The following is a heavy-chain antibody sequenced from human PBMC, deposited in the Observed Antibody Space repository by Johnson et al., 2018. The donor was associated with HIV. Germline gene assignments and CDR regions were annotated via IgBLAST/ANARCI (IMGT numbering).Heavy chain of an antibody. V-gene: IGHV3-48*04. D-gene: IGHD6-13*01. J-gene: IGHJ3*02. CDR2: ISSSGSTI. CDR1: GFTFSSYA. Sequence: VQLVESRGVLVQPGGSLRLSCAASGFTFSSYAMSWVRQAPGKGLEWVSYISSSGSTIYYADSVKGRFTISRDNAKNSLYLQMNSLRAEDTAVYYCAKDEEGYSSAWSAGTAFDIWGQGTMVTVSS. CDR3: AKDEEGYSSAWSAGTAFDI.